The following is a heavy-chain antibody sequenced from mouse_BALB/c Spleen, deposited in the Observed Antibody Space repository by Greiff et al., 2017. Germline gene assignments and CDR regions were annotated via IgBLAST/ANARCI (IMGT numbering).Heavy chain of an antibody. CDR1: GYTFTDYA. V-gene: IGHV1S137*01. J-gene: IGHJ4*01. D-gene: IGHD1-1*01. Sequence: QVQLKQSGAELVRPGVSVKISCKGSGYTFTDYAMHWVKQSHAKSLEWIGVISTYYGDASYNQKFNGKATMTIDKSSSTSYMELARLTSEDSAIYNCACGSDYGSSYEYAMDYWGQGTSVTVSS. CDR2: ISTYYGDA. CDR3: ACGSDYGSSYEYAMDY.